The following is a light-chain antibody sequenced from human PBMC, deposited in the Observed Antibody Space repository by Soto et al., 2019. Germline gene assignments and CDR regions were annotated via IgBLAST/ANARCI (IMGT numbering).Light chain of an antibody. Sequence: QSVLTQPPSVSGAPGQRVTISCTGSSSNIGAGFDVHWYQHLPGTAPKLLIYYNDNRPSGVPDRFSASTSGTSAFLAITGLQAEDAADYYCQSFDTSLSGSIFGGGTKLTVL. CDR2: YND. V-gene: IGLV1-40*01. CDR3: QSFDTSLSGSI. J-gene: IGLJ2*01. CDR1: SSNIGAGFD.